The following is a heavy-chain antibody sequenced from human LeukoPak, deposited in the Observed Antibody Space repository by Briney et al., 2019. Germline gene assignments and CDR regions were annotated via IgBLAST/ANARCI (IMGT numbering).Heavy chain of an antibody. CDR1: RFTFSAFG. J-gene: IGHJ4*02. V-gene: IGHV3-30*02. Sequence: GGSLRLSCSASRFTFSAFGMHWVRQPPGKGPEWVTFIRYDGSNKYYTDSVKGRFTISRDNSKNTLYLQMNSLRTEDTAVYYCAKERNLEIAVAGTFFDYWGQGTLVTVSS. CDR2: IRYDGSNK. D-gene: IGHD6-19*01. CDR3: AKERNLEIAVAGTFFDY.